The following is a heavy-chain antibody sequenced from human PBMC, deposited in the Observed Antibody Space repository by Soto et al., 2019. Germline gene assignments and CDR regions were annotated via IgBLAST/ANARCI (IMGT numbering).Heavy chain of an antibody. CDR2: IYYSGST. D-gene: IGHD6-6*01. CDR1: GGSISSYY. J-gene: IGHJ5*02. CDR3: ARNRAAHNWFDP. Sequence: LSLTCTVSGGSISSYYWSWIRQPPGKGLEWIGYIYYSGSTNYNPSLKSRVTISVDTSKNQFSLKLSSVTAADTAVYYCARNRAAHNWFDPWGQGTLVTVSS. V-gene: IGHV4-59*01.